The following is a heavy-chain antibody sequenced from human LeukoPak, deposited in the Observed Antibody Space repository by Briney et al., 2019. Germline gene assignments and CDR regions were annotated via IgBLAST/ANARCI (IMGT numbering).Heavy chain of an antibody. J-gene: IGHJ4*02. D-gene: IGHD2-2*01. Sequence: SETLSLTCTVSGGSISSSSYYWGWIRQPPGKGLEWIGSIYHSGSTYYNPSLKSRVTISVDTSKNQFSLKLSSVTAADTAVYYCARESEGMPSWGQGTLVTVSS. CDR2: IYHSGST. V-gene: IGHV4-39*07. CDR3: ARESEGMPS. CDR1: GGSISSSSYY.